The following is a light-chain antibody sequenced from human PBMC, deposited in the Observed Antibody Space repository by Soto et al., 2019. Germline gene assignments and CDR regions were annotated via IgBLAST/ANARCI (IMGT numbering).Light chain of an antibody. V-gene: IGKV3-11*01. CDR1: QSVSSY. CDR3: QQRSHWPLT. J-gene: IGKJ4*01. CDR2: DAS. Sequence: DIVMTQSPAPLSLSPGERATLSCRASQSVSSYLAWYQHKPGQAPRLLIYDASNRATGIPARFSGSGSGTDCTLTISSLEPEDVVLYYCQQRSHWPLTLGGGTKVDI.